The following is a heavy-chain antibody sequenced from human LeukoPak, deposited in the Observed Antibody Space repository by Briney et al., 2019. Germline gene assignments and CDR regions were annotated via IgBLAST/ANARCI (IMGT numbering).Heavy chain of an antibody. CDR2: IYYSGST. Sequence: PSETLSLTCTVSGGSISSYYWSWIRQPPGKGLEWIGYIYYSGSTNHNPSLKSRVTISVDTSKNQFSLKLSSVTAADTVVYYCARGWAMATRALDYWGQGTLVTVSS. D-gene: IGHD5-18*01. CDR3: ARGWAMATRALDY. J-gene: IGHJ4*02. V-gene: IGHV4-59*01. CDR1: GGSISSYY.